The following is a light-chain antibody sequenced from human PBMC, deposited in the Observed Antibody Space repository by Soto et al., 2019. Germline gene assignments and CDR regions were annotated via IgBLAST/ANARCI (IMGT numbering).Light chain of an antibody. J-gene: IGLJ1*01. CDR1: SSNIGSNY. V-gene: IGLV1-51*01. Sequence: QSVLTQPPSASGTPGQRVTISCSGSSSNIGSNYVYWYQQLPGTAPKLLIYDNNKRPSGIPDRFSGSKSGTSATLGITGLHTAEQADSSSGTWDRSLSAYVFGTGTKVTVL. CDR2: DNN. CDR3: GTWDRSLSAYV.